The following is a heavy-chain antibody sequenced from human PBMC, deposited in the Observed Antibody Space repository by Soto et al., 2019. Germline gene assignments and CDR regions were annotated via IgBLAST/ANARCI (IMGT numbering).Heavy chain of an antibody. CDR1: GGSISSYY. CDR2: IYYSGST. CDR3: ARDTHPYYYDSSGYYFERAGAFDI. V-gene: IGHV4-59*01. J-gene: IGHJ3*02. D-gene: IGHD3-22*01. Sequence: SETLSLTCTVSGGSISSYYWSWIRQPPGKGLEWIGYIYYSGSTNYNPSLKSRVTISVDTSKNQFSLKLSSVTAADTAVYYCARDTHPYYYDSSGYYFERAGAFDIWGQRTVVTVSS.